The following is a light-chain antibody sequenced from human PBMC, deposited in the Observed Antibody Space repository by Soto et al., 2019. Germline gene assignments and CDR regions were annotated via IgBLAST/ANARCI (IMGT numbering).Light chain of an antibody. CDR2: EVR. CDR3: SSYTRSNNHWV. CDR1: SSDVGGYDY. J-gene: IGLJ3*02. Sequence: QSALTQPASVSGSPGQSITISCTGSSSDVGGYDYVSWYQQHPGKVPKLMIYEVRNRPSGVSNRFSGSKSGNTASLTISGLQAEDEADYYCSSYTRSNNHWVFGGGTQLTVL. V-gene: IGLV2-14*01.